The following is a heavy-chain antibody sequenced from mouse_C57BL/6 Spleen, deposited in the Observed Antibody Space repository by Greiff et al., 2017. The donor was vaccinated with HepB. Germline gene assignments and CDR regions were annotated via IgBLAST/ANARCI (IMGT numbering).Heavy chain of an antibody. Sequence: QVQLKQSGAELVRPGASVTLSCKASGYTFTDYEMHWVKQTPVHGLEWIGAIDPETGGTAYNQKFKGKAILTADKSSSTAYMELRSLTSEDSAVYYCTRRTTVAYFDYWGQGTTLTVSS. V-gene: IGHV1-15*01. CDR1: GYTFTDYE. J-gene: IGHJ2*01. D-gene: IGHD1-1*01. CDR2: IDPETGGT. CDR3: TRRTTVAYFDY.